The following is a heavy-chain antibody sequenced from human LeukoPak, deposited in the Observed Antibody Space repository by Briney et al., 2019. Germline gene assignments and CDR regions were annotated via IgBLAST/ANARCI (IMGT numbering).Heavy chain of an antibody. CDR2: ISSSGGST. V-gene: IGHV3-23*01. D-gene: IGHD6-13*01. CDR1: GFTFSSYA. Sequence: PGGSLRLFCAASGFTFSSYAMSWVRQAPGKGLEWVSVISSSGGSTYYADSVKGRFTISRDTSKNTLDLQMNSLRAEDTAVYYCAKGFSWYGYGMDVWGLGTTVTVSS. J-gene: IGHJ6*02. CDR3: AKGFSWYGYGMDV.